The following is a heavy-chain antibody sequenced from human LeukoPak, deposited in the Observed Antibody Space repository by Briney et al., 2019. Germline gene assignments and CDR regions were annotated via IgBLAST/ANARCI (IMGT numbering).Heavy chain of an antibody. V-gene: IGHV4-30-2*01. D-gene: IGHD4-17*01. CDR3: ARGFAGATVTTFDY. J-gene: IGHJ4*02. CDR1: GGSISSGGYS. Sequence: PSQTLSLTCAVSGGSISSGGYSWSWIRQPPGKGLEWIGCIYHSGSTYYNPSLKSRVTISVDRSKNQFSLKLSSVTAADTAVYYCARGFAGATVTTFDYWGQGTLVTVSS. CDR2: IYHSGST.